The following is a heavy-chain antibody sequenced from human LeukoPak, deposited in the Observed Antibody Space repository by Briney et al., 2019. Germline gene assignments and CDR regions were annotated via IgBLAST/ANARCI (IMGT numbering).Heavy chain of an antibody. CDR1: GGSISSYY. CDR3: ARQGYSSRYYYYYYYMDV. J-gene: IGHJ6*03. D-gene: IGHD6-13*01. CDR2: IYTSGNT. Sequence: PSETLSLTCTVSGGSISSYYWSWIRQPPGKGLERIWYIYTSGNTNYNPSLKSRVTISVDTSKNQFSLKLSSVTAADTAVYYCARQGYSSRYYYYYYYMDVWGKGTTVTVSS. V-gene: IGHV4-4*09.